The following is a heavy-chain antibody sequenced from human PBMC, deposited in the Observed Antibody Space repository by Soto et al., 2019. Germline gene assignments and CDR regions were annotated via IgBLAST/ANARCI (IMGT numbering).Heavy chain of an antibody. CDR1: GGTFSSYA. V-gene: IGHV1-69*13. CDR2: IIPILGTA. J-gene: IGHJ6*02. CDR3: ARAIRQLVPYYYYGMDV. Sequence: SVKVSCKASGGTFSSYALSWVRQAPGQGLEWMGGIIPILGTANYAQKFQGRVTITADESTSTAYRELSSLRSEAPAVYYCARAIRQLVPYYYYGMDVWG. D-gene: IGHD6-6*01.